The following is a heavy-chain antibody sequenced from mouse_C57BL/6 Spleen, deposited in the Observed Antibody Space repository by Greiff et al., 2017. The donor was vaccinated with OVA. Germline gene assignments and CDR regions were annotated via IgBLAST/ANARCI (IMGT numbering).Heavy chain of an antibody. CDR3: TADYYGRRRDY. J-gene: IGHJ2*01. Sequence: VQLQQSGAELVRPGASVKLSCKASGFTFTDYYMHWVKQRPEQGLEWIGRIDPEDGDTEYAPKFQGKATLTADTYSNTAYLQLSSLTSEDTAVEYCTADYYGRRRDYWGKGTTLTVSS. D-gene: IGHD1-1*01. CDR2: IDPEDGDT. V-gene: IGHV14-1*01. CDR1: GFTFTDYY.